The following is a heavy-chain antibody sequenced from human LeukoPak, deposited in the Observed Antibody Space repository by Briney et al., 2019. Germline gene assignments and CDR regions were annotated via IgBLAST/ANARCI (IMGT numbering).Heavy chain of an antibody. CDR2: MNPNSGNT. D-gene: IGHD2-8*01. J-gene: IGHJ5*02. Sequence: ASVTVSCTASGYTCSRYIINWGWHCTRQGLERMGWMNPNSGNTGYAQKFQGRVTMTRNTSISTAYMELSSLRSEDTAVYYCARGLMVYAGIRFDPWGQGTLVTVSS. CDR1: GYTCSRYI. V-gene: IGHV1-8*01. CDR3: ARGLMVYAGIRFDP.